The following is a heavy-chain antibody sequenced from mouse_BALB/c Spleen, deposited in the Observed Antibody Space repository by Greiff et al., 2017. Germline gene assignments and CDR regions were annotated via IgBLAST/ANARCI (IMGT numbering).Heavy chain of an antibody. V-gene: IGHV5-6-4*01. CDR2: ISSGGSYT. CDR3: TRVWDEGAMDY. CDR1: GFTFSSYT. D-gene: IGHD4-1*01. Sequence: EVMLVESGGGLVKPGGSLKLSCAASGFTFSSYTMSWVRQTPEKRLEWVATISSGGSYTYYPDSVKGRFTISRDNAKNTLYLQMSSLKSEDTAMHYCTRVWDEGAMDYWGQGTSVTVSS. J-gene: IGHJ4*01.